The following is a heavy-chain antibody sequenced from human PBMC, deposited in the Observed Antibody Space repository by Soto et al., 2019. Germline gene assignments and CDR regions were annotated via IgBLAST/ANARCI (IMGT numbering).Heavy chain of an antibody. J-gene: IGHJ4*02. V-gene: IGHV3-30*18. CDR3: ANQGFDYGDYGFDY. D-gene: IGHD4-17*01. CDR1: GFTFSSYG. Sequence: PGGSLRLSCAASGFTFSSYGMHWVRQAPGKGLEWVAVISYDGSNKYYADSVKGRFTISRDNSKNTLYLQMNSLRAEDTAVYYCANQGFDYGDYGFDYWGQRTLVTVSS. CDR2: ISYDGSNK.